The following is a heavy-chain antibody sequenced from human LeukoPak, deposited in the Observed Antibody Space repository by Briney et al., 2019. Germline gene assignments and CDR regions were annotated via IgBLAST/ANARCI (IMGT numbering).Heavy chain of an antibody. CDR3: ARRGGSGSRYYMDV. CDR1: GFTFSSYS. D-gene: IGHD3-10*01. CDR2: ISSSSSTI. J-gene: IGHJ6*03. Sequence: PGGSLSLSCAASGFTFSSYSMNWVRQAPGKGLEWVSYISSSSSTIYYADSVKGRFTISRDNAKNSLYLQMNSLRAEDTAVYYCARRGGSGSRYYMDVWGKGTTVTVSS. V-gene: IGHV3-48*01.